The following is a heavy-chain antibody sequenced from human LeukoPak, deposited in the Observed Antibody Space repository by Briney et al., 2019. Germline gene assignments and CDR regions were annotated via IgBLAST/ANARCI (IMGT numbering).Heavy chain of an antibody. CDR3: KRGSNAWSGIDV. CDR1: GFTFSDYW. V-gene: IGHV3-74*01. Sequence: GGSLRLSCSASGFTFSDYWMHWARQAPGKGLVWVTRIDNDGPFTNYADSVKGRFTISRDDAKNTLYLQMNGLRVEDTAVYYCKRGSNAWSGIDVWGQGTTVTVSS. J-gene: IGHJ6*02. D-gene: IGHD6-19*01. CDR2: IDNDGPFT.